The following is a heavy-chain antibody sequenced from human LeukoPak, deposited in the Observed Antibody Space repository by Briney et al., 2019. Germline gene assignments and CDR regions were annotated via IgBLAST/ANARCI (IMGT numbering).Heavy chain of an antibody. CDR1: GFTFSSYA. CDR2: ISGSGGST. CDR3: AKLPPSRADMPLRSSGYYV. J-gene: IGHJ4*02. V-gene: IGHV3-23*01. D-gene: IGHD3-22*01. Sequence: PGGSLRLSCAASGFTFSSYAMSWVRQAPGKGLEWVSAISGSGGSTYYADSVKGRFTISRDNSKNTLYLQMSSLRAEDTAVYYCAKLPPSRADMPLRSSGYYVWGQGTLVTVSS.